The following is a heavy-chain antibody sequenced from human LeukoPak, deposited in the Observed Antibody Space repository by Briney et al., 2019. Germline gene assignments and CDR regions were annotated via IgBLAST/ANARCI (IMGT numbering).Heavy chain of an antibody. D-gene: IGHD6-6*01. CDR1: GFTFSSYA. V-gene: IGHV3-30-3*01. J-gene: IGHJ4*02. Sequence: GGPLRLSCAASGFTFSSYAMHWVRQAPGKGLEWVAVISYDGSNKYYADSVKGRFTISRDNSKNTLYLQMNSLRAEDTAVYYCARDSRGSDYSSSSFDYWGQGTLVTVSS. CDR3: ARDSRGSDYSSSSFDY. CDR2: ISYDGSNK.